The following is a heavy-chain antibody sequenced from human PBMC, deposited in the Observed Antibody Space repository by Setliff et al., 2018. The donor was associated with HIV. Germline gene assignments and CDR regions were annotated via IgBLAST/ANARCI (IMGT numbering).Heavy chain of an antibody. CDR2: INPDNGNT. CDR1: GYTFTDYF. D-gene: IGHD1-1*01. Sequence: EASVKVSCKSSGYTFTDYFIHWVRQAPGQGLEWMGWINPDNGNTRISQRFRGSVTMTRDRSINTAYMELSGLTSDDTAVYYCARQLSNSFDYWGQGALVTVSS. J-gene: IGHJ4*02. CDR3: ARQLSNSFDY. V-gene: IGHV1-2*02.